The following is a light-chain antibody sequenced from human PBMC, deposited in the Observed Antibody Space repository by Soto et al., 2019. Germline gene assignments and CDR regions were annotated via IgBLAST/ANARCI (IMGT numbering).Light chain of an antibody. CDR2: DAS. V-gene: IGKV3-20*01. CDR3: QQYASSPLT. CDR1: QSVSSSY. J-gene: IGKJ4*01. Sequence: EIELTQSPGTLSLSPGERATLSCRASQSVSSSYLAWYQQKPGQAPRLLIYDASSRATGIPDRFSGSGSGTDFTVTISGLQPEDFAVYYCQQYASSPLTFGGGTKVELK.